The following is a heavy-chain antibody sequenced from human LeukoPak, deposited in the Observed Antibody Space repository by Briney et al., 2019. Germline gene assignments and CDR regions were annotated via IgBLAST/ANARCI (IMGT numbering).Heavy chain of an antibody. CDR3: AKDSKIVGATFRSYHYMDV. CDR1: GFTFSTFA. J-gene: IGHJ6*03. D-gene: IGHD1-26*01. V-gene: IGHV3-23*01. CDR2: IRGSGDRT. Sequence: SGGSLRLSCAASGFTFSTFAMIWVRQPPGKGLEWVSAIRGSGDRTHYADSVKGRFTISRDNSKNTLYLQMNSLRAEDTAVYYCAKDSKIVGATFRSYHYMDVWGKGTAVTVSS.